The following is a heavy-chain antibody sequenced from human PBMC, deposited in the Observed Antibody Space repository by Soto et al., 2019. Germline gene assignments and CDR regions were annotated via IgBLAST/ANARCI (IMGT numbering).Heavy chain of an antibody. D-gene: IGHD6-19*01. CDR1: GDTFTSYD. CDR2: MNPNSGNT. J-gene: IGHJ3*02. CDR3: ARVGYSSGWDEDHDAFDI. Sequence: ASVKVSCKSSGDTFTSYDINWVRQATGQGLEWMGWMNPNSGNTGYAQKFQGRVTMTRNTSISTAYMELSSLRSEDTAVYYCARVGYSSGWDEDHDAFDIWGQGTMVTVSS. V-gene: IGHV1-8*01.